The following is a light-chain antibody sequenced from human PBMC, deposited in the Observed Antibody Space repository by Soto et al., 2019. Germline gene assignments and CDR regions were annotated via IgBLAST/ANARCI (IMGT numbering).Light chain of an antibody. V-gene: IGLV2-14*03. J-gene: IGLJ2*01. CDR2: DVS. CDR3: NSYTISSVLVI. Sequence: QSVLTQPASVSGTPGQSITISCTGSSSDIGAYNYVSWYQHHPGKAPKLMIYDVSRRPSGVSNRFSGSKSGNTASLTISALQAEDEAIYYCNSYTISSVLVIFGGGTKVTVL. CDR1: SSDIGAYNY.